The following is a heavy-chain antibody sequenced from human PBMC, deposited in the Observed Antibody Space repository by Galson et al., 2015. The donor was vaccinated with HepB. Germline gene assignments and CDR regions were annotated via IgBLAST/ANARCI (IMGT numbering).Heavy chain of an antibody. CDR1: GFTFSSYW. CDR2: INSDGSYT. D-gene: IGHD1-1*01. Sequence: SLRLSCAASGFTFSSYWMHWVRQAPGEGLVWVSRINSDGSYTTYADYVKGRFTSSRGNAKNTLYLQMNSLRAEDAAVYYCARARAPGGNFDYWGQGTLVTVSS. CDR3: ARARAPGGNFDY. V-gene: IGHV3-74*01. J-gene: IGHJ4*02.